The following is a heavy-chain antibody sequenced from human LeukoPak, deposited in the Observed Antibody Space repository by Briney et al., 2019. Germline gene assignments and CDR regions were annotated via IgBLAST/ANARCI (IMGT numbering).Heavy chain of an antibody. J-gene: IGHJ4*02. V-gene: IGHV3-30*02. CDR3: ARTRYYYNSRSYGAPYYFDY. D-gene: IGHD3-10*01. CDR2: IRYDGSNR. Sequence: GGSLRLSCEASGFTFSSDGMHWVRQAPGKGLEWVSFIRYDGSNRDYADFVKGRFTISRDNSKNTLYLQMRSLRVEDTAVYFCARTRYYYNSRSYGAPYYFDYWGQGTLVTVSS. CDR1: GFTFSSDG.